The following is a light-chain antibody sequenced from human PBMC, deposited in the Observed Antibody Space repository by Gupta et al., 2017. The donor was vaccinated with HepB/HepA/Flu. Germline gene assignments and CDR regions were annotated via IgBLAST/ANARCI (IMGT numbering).Light chain of an antibody. CDR2: SHN. Sequence: QSVLTQPPSASGTPGQRITISCSGNNSNIGSNIVNWYRQLPGTAPKLLIYSHNQRHSGVPERFSASKSGTSASLAIRGLQSEDEADYYCGAWDDTLKSVVFGGGTKLTVL. CDR1: NSNIGSNI. CDR3: GAWDDTLKSVV. J-gene: IGLJ2*01. V-gene: IGLV1-44*01.